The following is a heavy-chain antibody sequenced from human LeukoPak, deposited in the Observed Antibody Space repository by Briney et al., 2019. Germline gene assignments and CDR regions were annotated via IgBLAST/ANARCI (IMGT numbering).Heavy chain of an antibody. Sequence: SVKVSCKASGGTFSSYAISWVRQAPGQGLEWMGRIFPIFATANYVQKFQGRVTITADESTSTAYMELSSLRSEDTAVYYCARVGAAPGHFDYWGQGTQLTVSS. CDR1: GGTFSSYA. CDR3: ARVGAAPGHFDY. V-gene: IGHV1-69*15. D-gene: IGHD6-13*01. CDR2: IFPIFATA. J-gene: IGHJ4*02.